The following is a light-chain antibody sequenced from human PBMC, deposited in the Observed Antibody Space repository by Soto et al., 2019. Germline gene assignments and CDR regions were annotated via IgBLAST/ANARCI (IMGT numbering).Light chain of an antibody. CDR3: GTWDSSLDAGV. CDR2: DND. J-gene: IGLJ2*01. CDR1: NSNIGSNS. V-gene: IGLV1-51*01. Sequence: QSVLTQPPSVSAAPGQKVTISCSGSNSNIGSNSVSWYQQLPGTAPKLLIYDNDKRPSEIPDRFSGSRSGTSATLGIAGLQTGDEADYYYGTWDSSLDAGVFGGGTKLTVL.